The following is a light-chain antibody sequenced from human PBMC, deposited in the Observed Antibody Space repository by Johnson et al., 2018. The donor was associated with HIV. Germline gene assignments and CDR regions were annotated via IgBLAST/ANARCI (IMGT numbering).Light chain of an antibody. CDR1: SSNIGNNY. J-gene: IGLJ1*01. Sequence: QSVLTQPPSVSAAPGQKLTISCSGSSSNIGNNYVSWYQQLPGTAPKLLIYDNNKRPSGIPDRFSGSKSGTSATLGITGLQTGDEADYYCGTWDSSLSASYVFGTGTKVTVL. V-gene: IGLV1-51*01. CDR2: DNN. CDR3: GTWDSSLSASYV.